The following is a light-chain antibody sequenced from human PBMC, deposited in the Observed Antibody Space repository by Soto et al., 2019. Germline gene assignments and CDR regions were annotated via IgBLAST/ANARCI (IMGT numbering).Light chain of an antibody. CDR1: KSFTSY. V-gene: IGKV3-11*01. CDR2: DAS. CDR3: QQRSNWPPAPT. Sequence: EIFLTHSPPTLSFSPGKKPTLSSRASKSFTSYLPWYQQNPGQAPRLLIYDASNRATGIPARFSGSGSGTDFTLTISSLEPEDFAVYYCQQRSNWPPAPTFGPGTKVDIK. J-gene: IGKJ3*01.